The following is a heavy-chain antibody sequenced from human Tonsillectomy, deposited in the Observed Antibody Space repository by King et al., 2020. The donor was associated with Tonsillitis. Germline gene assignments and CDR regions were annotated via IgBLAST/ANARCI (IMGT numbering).Heavy chain of an antibody. D-gene: IGHD5-24*01. CDR2: MSYDGSNK. CDR3: AKDREGGYYYYYGMDV. Sequence: VQLVESGGGVVQPGRSLRLSCAASGFTFRKYGMHWVRQAPGKGLDWVAVMSYDGSNKYYADSVKGRFTISRDNSKNTMYLQMNSLRAEDTAVYYCAKDREGGYYYYYGMDVWGQGTTVTVS. J-gene: IGHJ6*02. CDR1: GFTFRKYG. V-gene: IGHV3-30*18.